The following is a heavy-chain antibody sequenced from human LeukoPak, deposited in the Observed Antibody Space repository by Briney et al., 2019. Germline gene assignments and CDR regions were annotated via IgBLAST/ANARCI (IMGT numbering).Heavy chain of an antibody. CDR3: VRARSYYDFWSGYYTGIGYGMDV. CDR1: GDSVSSNSAA. D-gene: IGHD3-3*01. V-gene: IGHV6-1*01. Sequence: SQTLSLTCAISGDSVSSNSAAWNWIRQSPSRGLEWLVSTYYRSKWSNDYAVSVKSRITINPDTSKNQFSLQLNSVTPEDTAVYYCVRARSYYDFWSGYYTGIGYGMDVWGQGTTVTVSS. J-gene: IGHJ6*02. CDR2: TYYRSKWSN.